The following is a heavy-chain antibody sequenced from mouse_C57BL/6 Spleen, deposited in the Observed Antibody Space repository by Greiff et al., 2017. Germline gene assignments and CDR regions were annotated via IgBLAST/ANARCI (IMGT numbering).Heavy chain of an antibody. CDR3: AREADYGSHYAMDY. D-gene: IGHD1-1*01. V-gene: IGHV5-12*01. Sequence: EVQRVESGGGLVQPGGSLKLSCAASGFTFSDYYMYWVRQTPEKRLEWVAYISNGGGSTYYPDTVKGRFTISRDNAKNTLYLQMSRLKTEDTAMYDCAREADYGSHYAMDYWGQGTSVTVSS. CDR1: GFTFSDYY. CDR2: ISNGGGST. J-gene: IGHJ4*01.